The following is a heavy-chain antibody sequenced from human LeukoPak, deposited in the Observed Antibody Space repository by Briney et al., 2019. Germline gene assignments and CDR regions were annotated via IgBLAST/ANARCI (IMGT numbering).Heavy chain of an antibody. CDR3: ARDRGGGCDH. Sequence: GGSLRLSGAASGFTFGSYWMHWVRQAPGKGLVWVSHMNIDGTTTNYADSVKGRFTISRDNARNTLYLQMNSLRVEDTAVYYCARDRGGGCDHWGQGTLVTVSS. D-gene: IGHD2-15*01. CDR2: MNIDGTTT. CDR1: GFTFGSYW. J-gene: IGHJ1*01. V-gene: IGHV3-74*01.